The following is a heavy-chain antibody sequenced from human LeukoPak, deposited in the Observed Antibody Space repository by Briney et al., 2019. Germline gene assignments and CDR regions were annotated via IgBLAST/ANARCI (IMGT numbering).Heavy chain of an antibody. J-gene: IGHJ3*02. CDR2: ISSGSTYM. CDR3: GRVGGRSKAAKGDAFDI. D-gene: IGHD6-6*01. V-gene: IGHV3-21*01. CDR1: GSTFSSYS. Sequence: GGSLRLSCAASGSTFSSYSMNWVRQAPGKGLEWVSSISSGSTYMYYADSVKGRFTISRDNAQNSMYLQMNSPRAEDTAVYYCGRVGGRSKAAKGDAFDIWGQGTMVTVSS.